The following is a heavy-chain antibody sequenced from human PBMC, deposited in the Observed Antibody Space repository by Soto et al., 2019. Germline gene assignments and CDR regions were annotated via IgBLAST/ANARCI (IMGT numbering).Heavy chain of an antibody. CDR2: IYDSGST. V-gene: IGHV4-30-4*01. D-gene: IGHD4-17*01. CDR3: AREVIPLTTDWYFDL. J-gene: IGHJ2*01. CDR1: GGSISGGVGGLYY. Sequence: PSETLSLTCTVSGGSISGGVGGLYYWSWIRQPPGKGLEWIGYIYDSGSTYYNPSLKSRVTISVDTSKNQFSLRLSSVTAAYMAVYYCAREVIPLTTDWYFDLRGRGTLVTVSS.